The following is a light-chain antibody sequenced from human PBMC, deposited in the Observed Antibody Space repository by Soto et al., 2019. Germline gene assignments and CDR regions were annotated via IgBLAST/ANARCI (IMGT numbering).Light chain of an antibody. CDR2: GAS. Sequence: EVVLTQSPGTLSLSSGERATLSCRASQSVINSYLAWYQQKPGQAPRLLIYGASSRATGIPDRFSGSGSGTDFTLTISRLEPEDFAVYYCQQYGSSPQTFGQGTKVDI. CDR3: QQYGSSPQT. CDR1: QSVINSY. J-gene: IGKJ1*01. V-gene: IGKV3-20*01.